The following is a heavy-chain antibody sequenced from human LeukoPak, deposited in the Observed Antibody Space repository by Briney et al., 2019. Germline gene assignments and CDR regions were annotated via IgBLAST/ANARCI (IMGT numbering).Heavy chain of an antibody. CDR3: ARGGDCSSTSCHENDY. J-gene: IGHJ4*02. Sequence: GASVKVSCKASGYTFTSYDINWVRQATGQGLEWMGWMNLNSGNTGYAQKFQGRVTMTRNTSISTAYMELSSLRSEDTPVYYGARGGDCSSTSCHENDYWGQGTLVTVSS. D-gene: IGHD2-2*01. V-gene: IGHV1-8*01. CDR2: MNLNSGNT. CDR1: GYTFTSYD.